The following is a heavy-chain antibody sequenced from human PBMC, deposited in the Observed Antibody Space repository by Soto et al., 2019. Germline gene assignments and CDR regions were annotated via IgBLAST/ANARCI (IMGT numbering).Heavy chain of an antibody. V-gene: IGHV3-48*02. J-gene: IGHJ6*02. D-gene: IGHD6-19*01. CDR3: ARDSSSGTKNYYYYGMDV. CDR1: GFTFSSYS. Sequence: PGGSLRLSCAASGFTFSSYSMNWVRQAPGKGLEWVSYISSSSSTIYYADSVKGRFTISRDNAKNSLYLQMNSLRDEDTAVYYCARDSSSGTKNYYYYGMDVWGQGTTVTVSS. CDR2: ISSSSSTI.